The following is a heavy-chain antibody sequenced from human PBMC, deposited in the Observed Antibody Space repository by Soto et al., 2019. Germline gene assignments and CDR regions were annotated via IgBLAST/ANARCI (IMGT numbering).Heavy chain of an antibody. D-gene: IGHD3-10*01. Sequence: SETLSLTCTVSGGSISSYYWSWIRQPAGKGLEWIGRIYTSGSTNYNPSLKSRVTMSVDTSKNQFSLKLSSVTAADTAVYYCARDRLWFGETYYYYGMDVWGQGTTVTVSS. V-gene: IGHV4-4*07. CDR1: GGSISSYY. CDR3: ARDRLWFGETYYYYGMDV. J-gene: IGHJ6*02. CDR2: IYTSGST.